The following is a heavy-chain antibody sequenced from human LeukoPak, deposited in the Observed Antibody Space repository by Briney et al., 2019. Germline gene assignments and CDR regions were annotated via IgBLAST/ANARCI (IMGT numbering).Heavy chain of an antibody. CDR2: ISNGGTT. CDR3: VRLQPNTGEWAFDI. V-gene: IGHV4-59*01. D-gene: IGHD1-1*01. J-gene: IGHJ3*02. CDR1: GDSISKYY. Sequence: SETLSLTCTVSGDSISKYYWSWIRQPPGEGLEWIGYISNGGTTKYNPSLKSRVTISVDTSNNQLSLRLSSVSAADTAVYHCVRLQPNTGEWAFDIWGQGTMVSVSS.